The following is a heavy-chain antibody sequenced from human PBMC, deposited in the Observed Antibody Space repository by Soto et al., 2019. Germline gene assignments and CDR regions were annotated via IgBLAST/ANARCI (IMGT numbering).Heavy chain of an antibody. V-gene: IGHV3-53*01. CDR3: AKAGEPAEAAHFDY. J-gene: IGHJ4*02. CDR1: GFTVSSNY. CDR2: IYSGGST. D-gene: IGHD7-27*01. Sequence: EVQLVESGGGLIQPGGSLRLSCAASGFTVSSNYMSWVRQAPGKGLEWVSVIYSGGSTYYADSVKGRFTISRDNSKNTLYLQMNSLRAEDTAVYYCAKAGEPAEAAHFDYWGQGTLVTVSS.